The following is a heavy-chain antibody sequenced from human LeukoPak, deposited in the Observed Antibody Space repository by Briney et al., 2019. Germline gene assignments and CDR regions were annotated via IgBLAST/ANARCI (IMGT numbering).Heavy chain of an antibody. CDR2: IYYSGST. D-gene: IGHD1-26*01. Sequence: SETLSLTCTVSGGSISSSSYYWGWIRQPPGKGLEWIGSIYYSGSTYYDPSLKSRVTISVDTSKNQFSLKLSSVTAADTAVYYCAIKVRSYYEKDAFDIWGQGTMVTVSS. CDR1: GGSISSSSYY. CDR3: AIKVRSYYEKDAFDI. V-gene: IGHV4-39*07. J-gene: IGHJ3*02.